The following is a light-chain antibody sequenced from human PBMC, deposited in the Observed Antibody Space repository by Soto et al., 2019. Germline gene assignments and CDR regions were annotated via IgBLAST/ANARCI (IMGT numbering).Light chain of an antibody. CDR1: QSVTNC. CDR2: NPS. V-gene: IGKV3-11*01. Sequence: EIVSTQSPGTLSLSPGERATLSCRASQSVTNCLAWYQHKPGQSPTRLIYNPSHRATGIPARFSGSGSGTDFTLTISSLEPEDFAVYYCQQRYKWPETFGQGTKVEIK. CDR3: QQRYKWPET. J-gene: IGKJ1*01.